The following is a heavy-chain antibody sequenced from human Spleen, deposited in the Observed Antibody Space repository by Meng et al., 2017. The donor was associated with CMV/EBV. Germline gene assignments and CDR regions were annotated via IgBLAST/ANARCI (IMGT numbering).Heavy chain of an antibody. Sequence: GGSLRLSCAASGFTFSIYSMNWVRQAPGKGLEWVSSISSSSSYIYYADSVKGRFTISRDNAKNSLYLQMNSLRPEDTALYYCAKTGPQQLVLPGYYYYYGMDVWGQGTTVTVSS. J-gene: IGHJ6*02. V-gene: IGHV3-21*01. CDR2: ISSSSSYI. CDR3: AKTGPQQLVLPGYYYYYGMDV. CDR1: GFTFSIYS. D-gene: IGHD6-6*01.